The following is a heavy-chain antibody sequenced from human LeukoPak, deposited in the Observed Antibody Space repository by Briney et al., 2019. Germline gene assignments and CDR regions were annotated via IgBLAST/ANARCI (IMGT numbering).Heavy chain of an antibody. V-gene: IGHV4-39*07. Sequence: SETLSLTCTVSSVSIRRNSYYWAWIRQSPGKGLEWIGSIYHSGSTYYNPSLQSRVTMSVDTSKNQFSLKLSSVTAADTAVYYCARDWGYYGPLSYYGMDVWGQGTTVTVSS. D-gene: IGHD3-10*01. CDR3: ARDWGYYGPLSYYGMDV. J-gene: IGHJ6*02. CDR2: IYHSGST. CDR1: SVSIRRNSYY.